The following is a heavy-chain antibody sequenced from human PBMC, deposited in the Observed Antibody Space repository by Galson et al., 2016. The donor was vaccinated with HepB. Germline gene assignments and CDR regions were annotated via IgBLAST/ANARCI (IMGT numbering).Heavy chain of an antibody. CDR1: GDSISNTYYY. CDR2: INYSGST. Sequence: LSLTCSASGDSISNTYYYWGWIRQTPGKGLAWMGSINYSGSTYYNPSLKSRLTMSQDTSKNQLYMKLYSVTAADTALYYRARLGGAYTRGGMDVWGQGITVTVSS. V-gene: IGHV4-39*07. CDR3: ARLGGAYTRGGMDV. J-gene: IGHJ6*02. D-gene: IGHD3-16*01.